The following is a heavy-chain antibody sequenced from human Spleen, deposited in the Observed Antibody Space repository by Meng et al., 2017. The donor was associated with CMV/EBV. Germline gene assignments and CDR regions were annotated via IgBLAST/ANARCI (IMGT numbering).Heavy chain of an antibody. CDR3: ARLGSSYSPEGWFDP. CDR1: GGSISSSSYY. D-gene: IGHD2-21*01. J-gene: IGHJ5*02. V-gene: IGHV4-39*01. Sequence: SGGSISSSSYYLGWIRKPPGKGLDWIGSIYYSGSTFYNASLKSRITISVDTSKNQFSLKLSSVTAADTAVYYCARLGSSYSPEGWFDPWGQGTLVTVSS. CDR2: IYYSGST.